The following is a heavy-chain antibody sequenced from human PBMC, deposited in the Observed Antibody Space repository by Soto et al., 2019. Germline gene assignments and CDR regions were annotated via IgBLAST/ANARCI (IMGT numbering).Heavy chain of an antibody. CDR3: ARGVTTVNTFDY. J-gene: IGHJ4*02. V-gene: IGHV4-59*12. Sequence: SETLSLTCTVSGDSISAYSWSWVRQPPGKGLEWIGNIHYNGNTKYNPSLKSRVSMSVDTSKNQFSLRLISVTAADTAVYYCARGVTTVNTFDYWGQGTLVTVSS. D-gene: IGHD4-17*01. CDR1: GDSISAYS. CDR2: IHYNGNT.